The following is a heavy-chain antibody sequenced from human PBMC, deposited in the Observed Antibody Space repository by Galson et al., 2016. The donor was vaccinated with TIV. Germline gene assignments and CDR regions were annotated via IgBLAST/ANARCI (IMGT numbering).Heavy chain of an antibody. J-gene: IGHJ4*02. CDR1: GFTFDAYD. CDR3: ARLSSCGGDGYYFDN. D-gene: IGHD2-21*02. Sequence: SLRLSCAASGFTFDAYDMNWVRQAPGKGLEWVSGINWNGGSTGYADSVKGRFTISRDNAKNSLYLQMNSLRAEDTALYHCARLSSCGGDGYYFDNWGQGTLVTVSS. V-gene: IGHV3-20*01. CDR2: INWNGGST.